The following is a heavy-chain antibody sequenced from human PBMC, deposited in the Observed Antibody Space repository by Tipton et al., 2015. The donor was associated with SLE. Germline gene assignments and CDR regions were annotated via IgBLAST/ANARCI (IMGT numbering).Heavy chain of an antibody. CDR1: GFTFSSYA. V-gene: IGHV3-30-3*01. CDR3: ARGSSSSWWGDWFDP. Sequence: SLRLSCAASGFTFSSYAMHWVRQAPGKGLEWVAVISYDGSNKYYADSVKGRFTISRDNSKNTLYLQMNSLRAEDTAVYYCARGSSSSWWGDWFDPWGQGTLVTVSS. CDR2: ISYDGSNK. J-gene: IGHJ5*02. D-gene: IGHD6-13*01.